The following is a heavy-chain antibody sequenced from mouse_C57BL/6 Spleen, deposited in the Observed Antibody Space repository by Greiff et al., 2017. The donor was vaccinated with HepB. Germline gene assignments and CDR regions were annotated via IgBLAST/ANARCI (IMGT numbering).Heavy chain of an antibody. CDR1: GFTFSSYA. D-gene: IGHD2-5*01. CDR2: ISSGGDYI. CDR3: TRDLTYYSNWGFAY. V-gene: IGHV5-9-1*02. Sequence: EVQLVESGEGLVKPGGSLKLSCAASGFTFSSYAMSWVRQTPEKRLEWVAYISSGGDYIYYADTVKGRFTISRDNARNTLYLQMSSLKSEDTAMYYCTRDLTYYSNWGFAYWGQGTLVTVSA. J-gene: IGHJ3*01.